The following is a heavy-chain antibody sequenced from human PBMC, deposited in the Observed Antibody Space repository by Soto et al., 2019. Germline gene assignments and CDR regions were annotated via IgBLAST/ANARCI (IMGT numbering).Heavy chain of an antibody. CDR3: ATHLITGTTLWSPDKYYFDY. J-gene: IGHJ4*02. V-gene: IGHV4-39*01. CDR2: IYYSGST. D-gene: IGHD1-7*01. CDR1: GGSISGSSYY. Sequence: SETLSLTCTVSGGSISGSSYYWGWIRQPPGKGLEWIGSIYYSGSTYYNPSLKSRVTISVDTSKNQFSLKLSSVTAADTAVYYCATHLITGTTLWSPDKYYFDYWGQGTLVTVSS.